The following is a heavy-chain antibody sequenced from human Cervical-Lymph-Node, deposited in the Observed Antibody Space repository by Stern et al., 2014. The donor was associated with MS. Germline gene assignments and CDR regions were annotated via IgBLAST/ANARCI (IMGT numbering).Heavy chain of an antibody. J-gene: IGHJ4*02. Sequence: VQLVQSGAEVKNPGASVKVSCKASGYTFTNYGICWVRQAPGQGLEWMGWISAYNGNTDYAQNLQGRVTMTTDTSTSTAYMELRSLRSDDTAVYFCARTPTHYDLLTGYYDSAPDYWGQGTLVTVSS. CDR2: ISAYNGNT. V-gene: IGHV1-18*01. CDR3: ARTPTHYDLLTGYYDSAPDY. D-gene: IGHD3-9*01. CDR1: GYTFTNYG.